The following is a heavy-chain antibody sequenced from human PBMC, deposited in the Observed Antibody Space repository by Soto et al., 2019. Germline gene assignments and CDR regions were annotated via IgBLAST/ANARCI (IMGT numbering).Heavy chain of an antibody. D-gene: IGHD6-6*01. Sequence: GASVKVSCKASGGTFSSYAISWVRQAPGQGLEWMGGIIPIFGTANYAQKFQGRVTITADESTSTAYMELSSLRSEDTAVYYCARDRWGSSSSRADAFDIWGQGTMVTVSS. CDR2: IIPIFGTA. J-gene: IGHJ3*02. V-gene: IGHV1-69*13. CDR1: GGTFSSYA. CDR3: ARDRWGSSSSRADAFDI.